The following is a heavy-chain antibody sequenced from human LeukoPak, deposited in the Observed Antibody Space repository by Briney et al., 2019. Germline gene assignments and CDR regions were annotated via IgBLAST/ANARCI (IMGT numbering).Heavy chain of an antibody. Sequence: GGSLRLSCAASGFTFSRYAMRWLRQAPGKGREWVSSIGGSGGTTYYADSVQGMFPISRDNYKHTLYLKMQSLAGGDKALYECAKDLSLFGGTLPTFGYWGEGTLATVSS. D-gene: IGHD3-10*02. CDR3: AKDLSLFGGTLPTFGY. V-gene: IGHV3-23*01. CDR2: IGGSGGTT. J-gene: IGHJ4*02. CDR1: GFTFSRYA.